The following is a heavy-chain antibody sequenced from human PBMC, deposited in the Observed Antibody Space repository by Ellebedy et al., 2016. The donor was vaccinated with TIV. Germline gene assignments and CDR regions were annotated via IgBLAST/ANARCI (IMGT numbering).Heavy chain of an antibody. V-gene: IGHV4-34*01. CDR1: GGSFSGYY. Sequence: SETLSLTXAVYGGSFSGYYWSWIRQPPGKGLEWIGEINHSGSTNYNPSLKSRVTISVDTSKNQFSLKLSSVTAADTAVYYCARARRITMVRGVEFNPWGQGTLVTVSS. CDR3: ARARRITMVRGVEFNP. J-gene: IGHJ5*02. CDR2: INHSGST. D-gene: IGHD3-10*01.